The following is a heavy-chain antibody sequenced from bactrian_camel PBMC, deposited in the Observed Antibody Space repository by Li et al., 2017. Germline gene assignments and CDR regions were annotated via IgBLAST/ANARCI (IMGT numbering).Heavy chain of an antibody. CDR3: AAGYWYDRVCLRPDYYYHY. D-gene: IGHD3*01. Sequence: VQLVESGGALVQPGGSLLLSCAASGFTFSSIYTSWVRQAPGKGLQWVSSIYADGSNKYYADSVKGRFTISQDNTKNTLYLQMNSLKPEDTAMYYCAAGYWYDRVCLRPDYYYHYWGQGTQVTVS. J-gene: IGHJ4*01. CDR2: IYADGSNK. CDR1: GFTFSSIY. V-gene: IGHV3-2*01.